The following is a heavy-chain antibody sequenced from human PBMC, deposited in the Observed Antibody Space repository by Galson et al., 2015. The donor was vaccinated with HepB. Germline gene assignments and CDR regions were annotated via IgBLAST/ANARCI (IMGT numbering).Heavy chain of an antibody. CDR2: IRSKAYGGTT. V-gene: IGHV3-49*03. CDR3: TRRAENNYYDSSGYYYVDHKMYYFDY. J-gene: IGHJ4*02. CDR1: GFTFGDYA. D-gene: IGHD3-22*01. Sequence: SLRLSCAASGFTFGDYAMSWFRQAPGKGLEWAGFIRSKAYGGTTEYAASVKGRFTISRDDSKSIAYLQMNSLKTEDTAVYYCTRRAENNYYDSSGYYYVDHKMYYFDYWGQGTLVTVSS.